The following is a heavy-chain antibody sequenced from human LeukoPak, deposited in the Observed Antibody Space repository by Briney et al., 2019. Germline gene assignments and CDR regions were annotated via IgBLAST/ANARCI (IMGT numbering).Heavy chain of an antibody. CDR3: ARDPLPYYYDSSGSDY. J-gene: IGHJ4*02. CDR1: GFTFSSYS. CDR2: ISSSSSTI. V-gene: IGHV3-48*04. D-gene: IGHD3-22*01. Sequence: GGSLRLSCAASGFTFSSYSMNWVRQAPGKGLEWVSYISSSSSTIYYADSVKGRFTISRDNAKNSLYLQMNSLRAEDTAVYYCARDPLPYYYDSSGSDYWGQGTLVTVSS.